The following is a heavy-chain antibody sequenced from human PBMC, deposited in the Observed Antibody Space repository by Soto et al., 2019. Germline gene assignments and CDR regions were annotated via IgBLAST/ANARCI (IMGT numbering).Heavy chain of an antibody. Sequence: QVQLVQSGAEVKKPGASVKVSCKASGYTFTSYGISWVRQAPGQALERMGWISAYNGNTNYAQKLQGRVPMTTDSSTSTAYMGLRSLRSDDTAVYYCARACYDFWGGYGDYYYMDVWGKGTTVTVCS. CDR3: ARACYDFWGGYGDYYYMDV. J-gene: IGHJ6*03. D-gene: IGHD3-3*01. CDR2: ISAYNGNT. CDR1: GYTFTSYG. V-gene: IGHV1-18*01.